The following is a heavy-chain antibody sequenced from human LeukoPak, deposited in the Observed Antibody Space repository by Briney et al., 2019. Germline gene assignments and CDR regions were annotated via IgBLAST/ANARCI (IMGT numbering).Heavy chain of an antibody. Sequence: GASVKVSCKASGGTFSSYAISWVRQAPGQGFEWMGWINPDSGGTNYAQKFQGRVTMTRDTSISTAYMELSRLRSDDTAVYYCARDFKTLTTYYDNVFDYWGQGTLVTVSS. V-gene: IGHV1-2*02. CDR1: GGTFSSYA. CDR2: INPDSGGT. D-gene: IGHD3-9*01. CDR3: ARDFKTLTTYYDNVFDY. J-gene: IGHJ4*02.